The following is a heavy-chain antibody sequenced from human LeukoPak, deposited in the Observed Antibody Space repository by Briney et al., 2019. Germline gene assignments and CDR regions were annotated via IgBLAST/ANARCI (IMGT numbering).Heavy chain of an antibody. CDR1: GFTVSSNY. CDR3: ARTTVATSWAVDY. CDR2: IYYSGST. V-gene: IGHV4-30-4*08. D-gene: IGHD4-17*01. Sequence: LRLSCAASGFTVSSNYMSWVRQAPGKGLEWIGYIYYSGSTYYNPSLKSRVTISVDTSKNQFSLKLSSVTAADTAVYYCARTTVATSWAVDYWGQGTLVTVSS. J-gene: IGHJ4*02.